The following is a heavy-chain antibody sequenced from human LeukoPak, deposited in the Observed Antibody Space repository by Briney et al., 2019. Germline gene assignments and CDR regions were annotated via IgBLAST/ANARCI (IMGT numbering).Heavy chain of an antibody. V-gene: IGHV3-30-3*01. CDR3: TRDALSSSWASYYFDY. D-gene: IGHD6-13*01. Sequence: GGSLRLSCAASGFTFSNYALHWVRQAPGKGLEWVAVISYDGSNKYYADSVKGRFTISRDNSKNTLYLQMNSLRAEDTAVYYCTRDALSSSWASYYFDYWGQGTLVTVSS. J-gene: IGHJ4*02. CDR2: ISYDGSNK. CDR1: GFTFSNYA.